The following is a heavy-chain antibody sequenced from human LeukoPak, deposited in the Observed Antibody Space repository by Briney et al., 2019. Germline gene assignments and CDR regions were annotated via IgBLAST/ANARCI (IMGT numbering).Heavy chain of an antibody. D-gene: IGHD6-19*01. J-gene: IGHJ5*02. CDR1: GGSFSGYY. CDR2: INHSGST. CDR3: ARGGGWFHNWFDP. V-gene: IGHV4-34*01. Sequence: PSETLSLTCAVYGGSFSGYYWSWIRQPPGKGLEWIGEINHSGSTNYNPSLKSRVTISVDTFKNQFSLKLSSVTAADTAVYYCARGGGWFHNWFDPWGQGTLVTVSS.